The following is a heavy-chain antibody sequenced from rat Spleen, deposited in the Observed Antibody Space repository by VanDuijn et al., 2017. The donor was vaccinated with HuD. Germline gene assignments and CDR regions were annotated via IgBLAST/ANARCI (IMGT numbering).Heavy chain of an antibody. CDR3: ARPSD. V-gene: IGHV6-6*01. CDR2: IKAKANNYAT. Sequence: EVQLVESDGGLVQPGRSLKLSCAASGFTYSTAWMYWYRQFPEKRLEWVARIKAKANNYATDYTESVKGRFTISRDDSKSSIYLQMNNLKEEDTAIYYCARPSDWGQGVMVTVSS. CDR1: GFTYSTAW. J-gene: IGHJ2*01.